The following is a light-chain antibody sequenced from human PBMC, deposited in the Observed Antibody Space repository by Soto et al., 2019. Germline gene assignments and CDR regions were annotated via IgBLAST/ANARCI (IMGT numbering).Light chain of an antibody. V-gene: IGKV3-15*01. Sequence: EKVMTQSPATLSMSPGERATLSCRASQSVGSFLAWYQQKPGQAPRLLIYGASTRATGIPARFSGSGFGTEFTLTISSLQSEDFAVYYCQQYTNWPSWTFGQGTKVE. J-gene: IGKJ1*01. CDR1: QSVGSF. CDR3: QQYTNWPSWT. CDR2: GAS.